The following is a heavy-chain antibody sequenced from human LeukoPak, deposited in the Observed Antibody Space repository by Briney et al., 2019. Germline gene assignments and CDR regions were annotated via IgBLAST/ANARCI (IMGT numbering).Heavy chain of an antibody. CDR2: IWYDGSNK. CDR1: GFTFSSYG. CDR3: AKSSVDFWSGYYTYYYYYMDV. J-gene: IGHJ6*03. D-gene: IGHD3-3*01. V-gene: IGHV3-33*06. Sequence: GRSLRLSCAASGFTFSSYGMHWVRQAPGKGLEGVAVIWYDGSNKYYADSVKGRFTISRDNSKNTLYLQMNSLRAEDTAVYYCAKSSVDFWSGYYTYYYYYMDVWGKGTTVTVSS.